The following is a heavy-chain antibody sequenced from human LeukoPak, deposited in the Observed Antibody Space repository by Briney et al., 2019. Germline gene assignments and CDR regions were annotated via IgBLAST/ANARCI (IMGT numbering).Heavy chain of an antibody. D-gene: IGHD6-19*01. CDR1: GGSISSYY. Sequence: SETLSLTCTVSGGSISSYYWSWIRQPPGKGLEWIGNIYYSGSANHNPSLKSRVTMSVDMSKNQFSLRLSSVTAADTAVYYCVRTYSIGWSLGVFDIWGQGTMVTVSS. CDR3: VRTYSIGWSLGVFDI. J-gene: IGHJ3*02. V-gene: IGHV4-59*08. CDR2: IYYSGSA.